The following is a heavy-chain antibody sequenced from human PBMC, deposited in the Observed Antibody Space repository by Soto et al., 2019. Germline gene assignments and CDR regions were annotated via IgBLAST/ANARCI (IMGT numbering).Heavy chain of an antibody. CDR2: ISSSGSTI. CDR3: ARFYYDSSGYYRAPRYFDY. D-gene: IGHD3-22*01. V-gene: IGHV3-11*01. Sequence: GSLRLSCAASGFTFSDYYMSWIRQAPGKGLEWVSYISSSGSTIYYADSVKGRFTISRDNAKNSLYLQMNSLRAEDTAVYYCARFYYDSSGYYRAPRYFDYWGQGTLVTVSS. CDR1: GFTFSDYY. J-gene: IGHJ4*02.